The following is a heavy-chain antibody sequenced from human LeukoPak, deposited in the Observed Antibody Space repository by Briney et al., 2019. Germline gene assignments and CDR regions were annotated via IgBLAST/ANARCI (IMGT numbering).Heavy chain of an antibody. D-gene: IGHD1-26*01. CDR1: GYTFTSYY. Sequence: ASXXVSCKASGYTFTSYYMHWVRQAPGQGLEGMGIINPSGGSTSYAQKFQGRVTITRDTTKRTVYREMSSLRSEDTAVYYCARRSGNFDYWGQGTLVTVSS. V-gene: IGHV1-46*03. CDR3: ARRSGNFDY. J-gene: IGHJ4*02. CDR2: INPSGGST.